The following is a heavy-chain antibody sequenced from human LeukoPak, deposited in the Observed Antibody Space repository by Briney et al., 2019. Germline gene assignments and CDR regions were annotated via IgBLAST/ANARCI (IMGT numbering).Heavy chain of an antibody. V-gene: IGHV3-15*01. CDR1: GFTFSNAW. CDR2: IKSKTDGGTT. J-gene: IGHJ3*02. CDR3: TTVDSSGWYADAFDI. Sequence: GGSLRLSCAASGFTFSNAWMSWVRQAPGKGLEWVGRIKSKTDGGTTDYAAPVKGRFTISRDDSKITLYLQRNSLKTEDTAVYYCTTVDSSGWYADAFDIWGQGTMVTVSS. D-gene: IGHD6-19*01.